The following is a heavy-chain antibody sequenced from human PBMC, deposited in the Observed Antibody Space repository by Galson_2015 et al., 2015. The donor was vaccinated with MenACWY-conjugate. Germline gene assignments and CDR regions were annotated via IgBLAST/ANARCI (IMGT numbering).Heavy chain of an antibody. Sequence: QSGAEVTKSGESLQISCPGSGYSFTPYWIAWVRQMPGKGLEWMGLISPGDSNTRYSPSFQGQVTISADKSISTAYLQWSSLKASDTAMYYCARHPPGGRGMDVWGQGTTFTVSS. CDR2: ISPGDSNT. J-gene: IGHJ6*02. CDR3: ARHPPGGRGMDV. V-gene: IGHV5-51*01. CDR1: GYSFTPYW. D-gene: IGHD1-26*01.